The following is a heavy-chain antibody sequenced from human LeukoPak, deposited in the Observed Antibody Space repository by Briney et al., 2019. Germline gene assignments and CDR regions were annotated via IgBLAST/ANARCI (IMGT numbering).Heavy chain of an antibody. V-gene: IGHV3-64*01. J-gene: IGHJ4*02. CDR1: GFTFSNYA. Sequence: GGSLRLSCAASGFTFSNYALHGVPGAPGKGVEHVSLISSNGGSTYYANSVKGRFPISRDNYKNTLYLNMGSLRAEDMAVYYCARVRGDYVVDYWGQGTLVTVSS. CDR3: ARVRGDYVVDY. CDR2: ISSNGGST. D-gene: IGHD4-17*01.